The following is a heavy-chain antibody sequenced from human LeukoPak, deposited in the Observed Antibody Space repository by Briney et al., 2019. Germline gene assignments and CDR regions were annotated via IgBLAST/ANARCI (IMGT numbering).Heavy chain of an antibody. CDR2: INEDGSQK. V-gene: IGHV3-7*03. CDR3: AGGTDFWSGYCFDS. D-gene: IGHD3-3*01. CDR1: GFAFSNFY. J-gene: IGHJ4*02. Sequence: GGSLRLSCAASGFAFSNFYMTWMRQAPGEGLEWVANINEDGSQKYYVDSVKGRFTISSDTSQNKLYLHMNSLRVEDTAVYYCAGGTDFWSGYCFDSWGQGTLVTVSS.